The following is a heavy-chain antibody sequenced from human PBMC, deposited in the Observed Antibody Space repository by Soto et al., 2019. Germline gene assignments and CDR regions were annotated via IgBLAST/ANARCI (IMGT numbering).Heavy chain of an antibody. CDR2: IYWDVDK. CDR1: GFSLSTSGVG. J-gene: IGHJ5*02. V-gene: IGHV2-5*02. Sequence: QITLKESGPTLVKPTQTLTLTCTFSGFSLSTSGVGVGWIRQPPGKALEWLALIYWDVDKRYSPSLKSRLTSTKDTSNIQVVLTMTNMDPVHTATYYCSRSPSQLRYFDWFSPWGQGTLVTVSS. CDR3: SRSPSQLRYFDWFSP. D-gene: IGHD3-9*01.